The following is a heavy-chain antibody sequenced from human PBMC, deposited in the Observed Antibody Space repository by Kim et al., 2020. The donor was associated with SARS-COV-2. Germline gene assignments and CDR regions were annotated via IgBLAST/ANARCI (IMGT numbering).Heavy chain of an antibody. Sequence: SVKVSCKASGGTFSSYAISWVRQAPGQGLEWMGGIIPIFGTANYAQKFQGRVTITADESTSTAYMELSSLRSEDTAVYYCARDFPDYGDFVAIDYWGQGTLVTVSS. CDR1: GGTFSSYA. CDR3: ARDFPDYGDFVAIDY. D-gene: IGHD4-17*01. CDR2: IIPIFGTA. J-gene: IGHJ4*02. V-gene: IGHV1-69*13.